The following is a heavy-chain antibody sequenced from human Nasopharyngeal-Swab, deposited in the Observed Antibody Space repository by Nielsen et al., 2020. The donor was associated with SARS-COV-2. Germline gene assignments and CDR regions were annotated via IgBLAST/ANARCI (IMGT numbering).Heavy chain of an antibody. D-gene: IGHD4-23*01. Sequence: SETLSLTCTVSGGSISSYYWSWIRQPPGKGLEWIGYIYYSGSTSYNPSLKSRVTISVDTSKNQFSLKLSSVTAADTAVYYCAREDRWSSIDYWGQGTLATVSS. CDR3: AREDRWSSIDY. J-gene: IGHJ4*02. CDR2: IYYSGST. CDR1: GGSISSYY. V-gene: IGHV4-59*01.